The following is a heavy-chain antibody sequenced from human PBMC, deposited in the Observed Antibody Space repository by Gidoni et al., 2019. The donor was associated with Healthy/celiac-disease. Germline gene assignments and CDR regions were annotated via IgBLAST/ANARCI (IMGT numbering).Heavy chain of an antibody. J-gene: IGHJ5*02. CDR3: ARQRYYDILTGFNWFDP. V-gene: IGHV4-39*01. CDR1: GGSISSISYY. D-gene: IGHD3-9*01. Sequence: QLQLPESGPGLVMPSETLSLTCTVSGGSISSISYYWGWIRQPPGKGLEWIGSIYYSGSTYYNPSLKSRVTISVDTSKNQFSLKLSSVTAADTAVYYCARQRYYDILTGFNWFDPWGQGTLVTVSS. CDR2: IYYSGST.